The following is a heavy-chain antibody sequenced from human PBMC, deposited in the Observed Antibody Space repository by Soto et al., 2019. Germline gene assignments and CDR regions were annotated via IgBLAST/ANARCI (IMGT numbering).Heavy chain of an antibody. V-gene: IGHV4-61*01. CDR2: IYYSGST. Sequence: SRTCARRVGSVSSCRWSPCCIQQPPGKGLEWIGYIYYSGSTNYNPSLKSRVTISVDTSKNQFSLKLSSVTAADTAVYYCASAMPEYSSSSSHSFYYYGLGVWGQATTGSLSS. CDR3: ASAMPEYSSSSSHSFYYYGLGV. CDR1: VGSVSSCRWS. J-gene: IGHJ6*02. D-gene: IGHD6-6*01.